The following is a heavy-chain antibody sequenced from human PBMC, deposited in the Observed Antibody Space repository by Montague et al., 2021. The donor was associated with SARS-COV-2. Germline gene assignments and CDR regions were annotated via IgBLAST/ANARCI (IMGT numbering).Heavy chain of an antibody. CDR2: IDWDDDK. V-gene: IGHV2-70*04. CDR3: ARSYYDILTAYYTPFDY. J-gene: IGHJ4*02. Sequence: VKPTQTLTLTCTFSGFSLSTSGMRASWIRQPLGKALEWLARIDWDDDKFYSTSLKTRLTISKDTSKNQAVLTMTNMDPVDTATYYCARSYYDILTAYYTPFDYWGQGTLVTVSS. D-gene: IGHD3-9*01. CDR1: GFSLSTSGMR.